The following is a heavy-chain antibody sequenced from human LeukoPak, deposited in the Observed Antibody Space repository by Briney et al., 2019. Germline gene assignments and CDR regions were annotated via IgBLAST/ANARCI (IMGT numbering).Heavy chain of an antibody. J-gene: IGHJ4*02. D-gene: IGHD3-16*02. V-gene: IGHV3-23*01. CDR1: GFTFSSYA. Sequence: GGSLRLSCAASGFTFSSYAMSWVRQAPGEGLEWVSGISGSGGSTYYADSVKGRFTISRDNSKNTLYLQMNSLRAEDTAVYYCAKDLRLGELSLSYFDYWGQGTLVTVSS. CDR2: ISGSGGST. CDR3: AKDLRLGELSLSYFDY.